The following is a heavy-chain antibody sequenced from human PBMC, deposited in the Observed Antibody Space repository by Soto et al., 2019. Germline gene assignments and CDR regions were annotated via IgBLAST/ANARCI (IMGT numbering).Heavy chain of an antibody. J-gene: IGHJ4*02. V-gene: IGHV3-73*01. Sequence: PGGSLRLSCAASGFTFSGSAMQWVRQASGKGLEWVGRIRTEPYSYAAAYAASVKGRFTIFRDDSKNTAYLQMNSLKTEDTAVYYCANGGYSSSYFGYWGQGTLVTVSS. CDR2: IRTEPYSYAA. D-gene: IGHD6-6*01. CDR3: ANGGYSSSYFGY. CDR1: GFTFSGSA.